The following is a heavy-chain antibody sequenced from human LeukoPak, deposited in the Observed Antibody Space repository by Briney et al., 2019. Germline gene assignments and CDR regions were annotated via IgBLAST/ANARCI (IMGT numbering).Heavy chain of an antibody. V-gene: IGHV3-23*01. CDR3: ARGSEWSSGVSDY. Sequence: GGSLRLSCAASGITFSSYAMSWVRQAPGKGLEWVSTIRGSGGSTYYADSVKGRFTISRDNAKNSLYLQMNSLRAEDTAVYYCARGSEWSSGVSDYWGQGTLVTVSS. D-gene: IGHD3-3*01. CDR2: IRGSGGST. J-gene: IGHJ4*02. CDR1: GITFSSYA.